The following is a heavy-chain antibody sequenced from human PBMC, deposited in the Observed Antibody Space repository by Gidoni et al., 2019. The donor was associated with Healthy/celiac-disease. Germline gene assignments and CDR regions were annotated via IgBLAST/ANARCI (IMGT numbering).Heavy chain of an antibody. CDR1: GFPFRSYA. V-gene: IGHV3-30-3*01. CDR2: ISYDGSNK. CDR3: ASGSYYDFWSGYYTPPPHDY. D-gene: IGHD3-3*01. Sequence: QVQLVESGGGVVQPGRSLRLSCAASGFPFRSYAMHWVRQAPGKGLEWVGVISYDGSNKYYADSVKGRFTISRDNSKNTLYLQMNSLRAEDTAVYYCASGSYYDFWSGYYTPPPHDYWGQGTLVTVSS. J-gene: IGHJ4*02.